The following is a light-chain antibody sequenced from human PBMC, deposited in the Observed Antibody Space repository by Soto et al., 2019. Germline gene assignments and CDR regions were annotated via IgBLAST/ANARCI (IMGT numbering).Light chain of an antibody. CDR3: CSFAGSYSYV. J-gene: IGLJ1*01. CDR1: SSDVGRYDY. CDR2: DVT. Sequence: QSVLTQPRSVSASPGQSVTISCTGTSSDVGRYDYVSWYQQHPGKAPKLIVYDVTERPSGVPDRFSGSKSGNTASLTISGLQAEDEADYSCCSFAGSYSYVFGTGTKVT. V-gene: IGLV2-11*01.